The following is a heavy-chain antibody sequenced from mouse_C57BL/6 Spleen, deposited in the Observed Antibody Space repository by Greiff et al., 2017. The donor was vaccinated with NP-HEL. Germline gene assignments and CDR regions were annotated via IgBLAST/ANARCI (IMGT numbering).Heavy chain of an antibody. D-gene: IGHD1-1*01. CDR3: ARYVGSSYWYFDV. V-gene: IGHV1-19*01. Sequence: EVQLQQSGPVLVKPGASVKMSCKASGYTFTDYYMNWVKQSHGKSLEWIGVINPYNGGTSYNQKFKGKATLTVDKSSSTAYMELNSLTSEDSAVYYCARYVGSSYWYFDVWGTGTTVTVSS. J-gene: IGHJ1*03. CDR1: GYTFTDYY. CDR2: INPYNGGT.